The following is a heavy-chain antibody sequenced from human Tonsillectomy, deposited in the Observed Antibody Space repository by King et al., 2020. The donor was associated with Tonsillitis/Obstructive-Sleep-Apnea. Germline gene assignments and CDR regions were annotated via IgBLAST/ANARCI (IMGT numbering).Heavy chain of an antibody. D-gene: IGHD3-10*01. J-gene: IGHJ6*03. V-gene: IGHV3-53*01. CDR3: ARDQDYGSGSYFHYYYYMDV. CDR1: GFTVSSNY. CDR2: IYSGGST. Sequence: VQLVESGGGLIQPGGSLRLSCAASGFTVSSNYMSWVRQAPEKGLEWVSVIYSGGSTYYADSVKGRFTISRDNSKNTLYLQMNSLRAEDTAVYYCARDQDYGSGSYFHYYYYMDVWGKGTTVTVSS.